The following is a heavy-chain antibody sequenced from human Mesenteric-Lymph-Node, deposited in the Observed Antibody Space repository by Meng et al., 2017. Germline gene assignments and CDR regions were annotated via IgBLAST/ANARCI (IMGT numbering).Heavy chain of an antibody. Sequence: GESLKISCEASGFSFTNAWMSWVRQAPGKGLEWVGRIKRHIDGATTDYGSPVKGRFIISRDDSRNTLYLHMNSLKSEDTAVYYCVKEAWWYDRWGQGTLVTVSS. D-gene: IGHD2-15*01. CDR3: VKEAWWYDR. V-gene: IGHV3-15*01. CDR2: IKRHIDGATT. CDR1: GFSFTNAW. J-gene: IGHJ4*02.